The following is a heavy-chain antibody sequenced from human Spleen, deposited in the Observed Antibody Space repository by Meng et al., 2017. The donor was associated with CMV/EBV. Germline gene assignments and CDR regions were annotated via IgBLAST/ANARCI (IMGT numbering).Heavy chain of an antibody. CDR3: ARGPSRDCTSTNCHIMF. CDR2: INPNSGGT. Sequence: ASVKVSCKASGYTFTGYYMHWVRQAPGQGLEWMGWINPNSGGTNYAQKFQDRVSLTTDTSTSTAYMELRSLRSDDTAVYFCARGPSRDCTSTNCHIMFWGQGTLVTVSS. J-gene: IGHJ4*02. V-gene: IGHV1-2*02. D-gene: IGHD2-2*01. CDR1: GYTFTGYY.